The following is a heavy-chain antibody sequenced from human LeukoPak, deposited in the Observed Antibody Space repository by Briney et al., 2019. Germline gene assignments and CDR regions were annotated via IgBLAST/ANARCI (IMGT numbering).Heavy chain of an antibody. J-gene: IGHJ4*02. D-gene: IGHD5-12*01. CDR1: GFTFSTYW. V-gene: IGHV3-74*01. CDR3: ARDRGYTQDY. Sequence: GGSLRLSCAASGFTFSTYWMHWVRQAPGKGLVWVLHIKTDGSSTTYADSVKGRFTISRDNAKNTLYLQMNSLRAEDTAVYYCARDRGYTQDYWGQGTLVTVSS. CDR2: IKTDGSST.